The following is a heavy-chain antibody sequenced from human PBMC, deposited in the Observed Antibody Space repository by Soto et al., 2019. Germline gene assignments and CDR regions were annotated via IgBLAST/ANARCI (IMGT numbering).Heavy chain of an antibody. Sequence: QVQLVQSWAEVKKPGASVKVSCKASGYTFTNSYIHWVRQAPGQGLECMALLNPNGGSTNYAQNFQGRVTVTRDTSTSTVYMELTSLTSEDTAVYYCARNLAAGDYWGQGTLVTVSS. J-gene: IGHJ4*02. CDR1: GYTFTNSY. CDR3: ARNLAAGDY. D-gene: IGHD6-13*01. V-gene: IGHV1-46*01. CDR2: LNPNGGST.